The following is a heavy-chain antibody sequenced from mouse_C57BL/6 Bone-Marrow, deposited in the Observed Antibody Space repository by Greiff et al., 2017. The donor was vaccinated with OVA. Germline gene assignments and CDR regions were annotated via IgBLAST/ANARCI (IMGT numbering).Heavy chain of an antibody. J-gene: IGHJ2*01. CDR1: GFTFPTYY. V-gene: IGHV7-3*01. CDR3: ARYKGRVAVDYFDY. CDR2: IRNKPNGSTT. D-gene: IGHD1-1*01. Sequence: EVQGVESGGGLVQPGDSLSLSCAASGFTFPTYYMSWVRQPPGKALEWLAFIRNKPNGSTTEYSAYVKGRLPISRDNSQSILYLQMNALRAEDSATYYCARYKGRVAVDYFDYWGQGTALTVSS.